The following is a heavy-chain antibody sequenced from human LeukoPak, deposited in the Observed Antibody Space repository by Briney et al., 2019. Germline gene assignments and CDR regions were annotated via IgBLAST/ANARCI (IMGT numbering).Heavy chain of an antibody. Sequence: PGGALRLSCATPGFPFSSHIMNWVRQAPGKGAEWVSSISSTSISIKYADSVRGRFTISRDNAKNSLYLQMNNLRVEDTAVYYCVRVGSLSGVGYYMDVWGKGTTVTVSS. CDR3: VRVGSLSGVGYYMDV. V-gene: IGHV3-21*01. CDR1: GFPFSSHI. D-gene: IGHD2/OR15-2a*01. J-gene: IGHJ6*03. CDR2: ISSTSISI.